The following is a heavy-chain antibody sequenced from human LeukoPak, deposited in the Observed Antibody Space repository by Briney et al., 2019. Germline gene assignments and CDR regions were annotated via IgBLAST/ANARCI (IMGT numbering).Heavy chain of an antibody. Sequence: RASVKVSCKASGGTFSSYAISWVRQAPGQGLEWMGGIIPIFGTANYAQKFQGRVTITADESTSTAYMELSSLRSEDTAVYYCARVTLKYCSGTSCYQGMDVWGQGTTVTVSS. CDR2: IIPIFGTA. D-gene: IGHD2-2*01. J-gene: IGHJ6*02. V-gene: IGHV1-69*13. CDR1: GGTFSSYA. CDR3: ARVTLKYCSGTSCYQGMDV.